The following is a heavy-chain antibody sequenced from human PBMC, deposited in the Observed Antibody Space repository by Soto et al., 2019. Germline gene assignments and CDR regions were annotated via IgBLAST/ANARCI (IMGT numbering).Heavy chain of an antibody. J-gene: IGHJ4*02. CDR2: IIPIFGTA. CDR1: GGTFSSYA. CDR3: ASMGGACGGDCQPYFDY. V-gene: IGHV1-69*01. D-gene: IGHD2-21*02. Sequence: QVQLVQSGAEVKKPGSSVKVSCKASGGTFSSYAISWVRQAPGQGLEWMGGIIPIFGTANYAQKFQGRVTITADESTSTAYMELSSLRSEDTVVYYCASMGGACGGDCQPYFDYWGQGTLVTVSS.